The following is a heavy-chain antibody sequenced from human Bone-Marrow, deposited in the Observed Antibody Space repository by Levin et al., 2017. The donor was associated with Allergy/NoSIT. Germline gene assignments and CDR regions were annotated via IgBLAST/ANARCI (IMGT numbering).Heavy chain of an antibody. V-gene: IGHV3-11*01. J-gene: IGHJ4*02. CDR1: GFKFGDFY. CDR3: ARDRGTSTVTTNFDQ. CDR2: ISTSGYTV. Sequence: PGGSLRLSCAASGFKFGDFYMSWVRQAPGKGLEWVSYISTSGYTVYYADSVKGRFTVSRDNAKNSLYLQMNSLRDEDTAFYYCARDRGTSTVTTNFDQWGQGTLVTVSS. D-gene: IGHD4-17*01.